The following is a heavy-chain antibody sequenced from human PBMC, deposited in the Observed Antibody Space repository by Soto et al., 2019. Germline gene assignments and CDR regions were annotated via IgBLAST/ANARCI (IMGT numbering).Heavy chain of an antibody. CDR1: GGTFSSYA. CDR3: AYTTTVVTNNWFDP. V-gene: IGHV1-69*13. D-gene: IGHD4-17*01. Sequence: SVKVSCKASGGTFSSYAISWVRQAPGQGLEWMGGIIPIFGTANYAQKFQGRVTITADESTSTAYMELSSLRSEDTAVYYCAYTTTVVTNNWFDPWGQGTLVTVSS. J-gene: IGHJ5*02. CDR2: IIPIFGTA.